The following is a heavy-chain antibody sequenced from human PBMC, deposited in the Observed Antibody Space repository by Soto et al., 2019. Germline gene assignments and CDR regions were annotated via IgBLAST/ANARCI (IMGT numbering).Heavy chain of an antibody. CDR2: SNHRGSN. CDR3: ARGGSSDWQVALDM. J-gene: IGHJ3*02. V-gene: IGHV4-34*01. D-gene: IGHD6-19*01. Sequence: NPSETLSLTCVVSGGSFDTYYWNWIRQSPGKGLEWIGESNHRGSNNYSPSLKSRVTISLDTSKNQFSLKLTSVTAADTAVYYCARGGSSDWQVALDMWGQGTIVTVSS. CDR1: GGSFDTYY.